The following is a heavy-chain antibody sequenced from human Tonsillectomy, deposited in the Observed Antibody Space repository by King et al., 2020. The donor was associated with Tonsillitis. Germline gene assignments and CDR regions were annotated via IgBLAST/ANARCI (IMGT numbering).Heavy chain of an antibody. CDR2: IFYGGTT. CDR1: GGSISSYY. D-gene: IGHD6-13*01. J-gene: IGHJ4*02. V-gene: IGHV4-59*01. Sequence: QLQESGPGLVKPSETLSLTCSVSGGSISSYYWNWIRQPPGKGLEWIGYIFYGGTTNYNPSLKSRVTISVDTSKNQFSLKLSSVTAADTAVYYCARTSAAADLDYWGQGTLVTVSS. CDR3: ARTSAAADLDY.